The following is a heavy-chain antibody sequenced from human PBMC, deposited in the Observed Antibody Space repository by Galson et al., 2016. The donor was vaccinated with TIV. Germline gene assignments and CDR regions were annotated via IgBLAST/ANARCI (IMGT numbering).Heavy chain of an antibody. CDR1: GFTFGSYG. J-gene: IGHJ4*02. CDR2: ISYDRSDK. CDR3: ARGFSSYYFDH. Sequence: SLRLSCAASGFTFGSYGMHWVRHGPGKGLEWVSFISYDRSDKHYADSVKGRFTISRENSKNTLYLQMSSLRPDDTAIYYSARGFSSYYFDHWGQGILVTVSS. D-gene: IGHD6-13*01. V-gene: IGHV3-30-3*01.